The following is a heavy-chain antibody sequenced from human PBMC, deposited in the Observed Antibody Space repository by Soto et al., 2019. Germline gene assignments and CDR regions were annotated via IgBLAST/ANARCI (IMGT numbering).Heavy chain of an antibody. V-gene: IGHV1-3*01. CDR3: ARDGVAAGNINFDY. J-gene: IGHJ4*01. Sequence: VASVKVSCKASGYMFTKSAMHWVRQAPGQRLEWMGWISGDSGITKYSPKLQDRVTITRDTSASTAYMELSSLRSEDTALYYCARDGVAAGNINFDYWGQGTLVTVSS. CDR2: ISGDSGIT. CDR1: GYMFTKSA. D-gene: IGHD2-8*01.